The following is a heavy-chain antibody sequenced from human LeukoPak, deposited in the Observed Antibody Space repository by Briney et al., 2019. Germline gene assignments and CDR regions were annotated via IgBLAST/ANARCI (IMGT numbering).Heavy chain of an antibody. CDR1: GGSVSSGTYC. CDR2: IFYSGST. D-gene: IGHD3-22*01. J-gene: IGHJ4*02. Sequence: SETLSLTCTVSGGSVSSGTYCWSWIRQPPGKGLEWVGYIFYSGSTNYNPSLKSRVTISVDTSKNQFPLRLTSVTAADTAVYYCARVNYYDSGGYPDYWGQGTLVTVSS. V-gene: IGHV4-61*01. CDR3: ARVNYYDSGGYPDY.